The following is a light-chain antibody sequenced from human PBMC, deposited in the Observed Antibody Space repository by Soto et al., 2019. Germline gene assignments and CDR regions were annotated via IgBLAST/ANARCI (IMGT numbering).Light chain of an antibody. CDR1: QSISSY. J-gene: IGKJ5*01. V-gene: IGKV1-39*01. Sequence: DIQMTQSPSTLSGSVGDRVTITFRASQSISSYLNWYQQQPGKAPKLLIFAASNLQNGVPSTFSGSGSGTDFTLTISSLQPEDFATYFCQQTYSTPQTFGQGTRLEI. CDR3: QQTYSTPQT. CDR2: AAS.